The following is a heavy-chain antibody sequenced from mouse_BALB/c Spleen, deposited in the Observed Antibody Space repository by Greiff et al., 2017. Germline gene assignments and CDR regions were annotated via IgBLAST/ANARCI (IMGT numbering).Heavy chain of an antibody. CDR3: TRDDEDY. J-gene: IGHJ2*01. D-gene: IGHD2-12*01. CDR2: IYPGSGST. V-gene: IGHV1S22*01. Sequence: LQQPGSELVRPGASVKLSCKASGYTFTSYWMHWVKQRPGQGLEWIGNIYPGSGSTNYDEKFKSKATLTVDTSSSTAYMQLSSLTSEDSAVYYCTRDDEDYWGQGTTLTVSS. CDR1: GYTFTSYW.